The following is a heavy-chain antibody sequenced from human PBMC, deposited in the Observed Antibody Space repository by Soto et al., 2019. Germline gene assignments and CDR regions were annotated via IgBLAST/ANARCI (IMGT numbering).Heavy chain of an antibody. CDR3: AKDSDTRQYYYYYGMDV. V-gene: IGHV3-30*18. J-gene: IGHJ6*02. Sequence: QVQLVESGGGVVQPGRSLRLSCAASGFTFSSYGMHWVRQAPGKGLEWVAVISYEGSNKYYADSVKGRFTISRDNSKNTLYLQMNSLRAEDTAVYYCAKDSDTRQYYYYYGMDVWGQGTTVTVSS. CDR1: GFTFSSYG. CDR2: ISYEGSNK.